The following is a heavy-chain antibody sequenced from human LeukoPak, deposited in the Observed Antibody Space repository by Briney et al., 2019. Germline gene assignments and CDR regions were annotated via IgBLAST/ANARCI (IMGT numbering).Heavy chain of an antibody. J-gene: IGHJ4*02. V-gene: IGHV4-34*01. CDR2: TNHSGST. D-gene: IGHD2-15*01. Sequence: SETLSLTCAVYGGSFSGYYWSWIRQPPGKGLEWIGETNHSGSTNYNPSLKSRVTISVDASKNQFSLKLTYVTAADTAVYYCARRRAGGNNYYFDFWGQGTLVTVSS. CDR3: ARRRAGGNNYYFDF. CDR1: GGSFSGYY.